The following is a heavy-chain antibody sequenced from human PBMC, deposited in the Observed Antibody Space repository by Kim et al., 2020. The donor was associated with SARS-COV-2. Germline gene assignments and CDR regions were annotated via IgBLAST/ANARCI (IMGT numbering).Heavy chain of an antibody. D-gene: IGHD6-25*01. CDR1: GFTVSSNY. V-gene: IGHV3-53*01. Sequence: GGSLRLSCAASGFTVSSNYMSWVRQAPGKGLEWVSVIYSGGSTYYADSVKGRFTISRDNSKNTLYLQMNSLRAEDTAVYYCARNKGRRENWFDPWGQGTLVTVSS. J-gene: IGHJ5*02. CDR2: IYSGGST. CDR3: ARNKGRRENWFDP.